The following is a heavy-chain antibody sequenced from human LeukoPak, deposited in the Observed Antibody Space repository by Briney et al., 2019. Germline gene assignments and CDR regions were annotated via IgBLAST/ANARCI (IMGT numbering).Heavy chain of an antibody. J-gene: IGHJ5*02. Sequence: GASVKVSCKASGYIFTSYYMHWVRQAPGQGLEWMGIINPSGGDTNYTQKPQGRVTMTRDTSTSTVYMELSSLRSEDTAVYYCARAYTAMVYWFDPWGQGTLVTVSS. CDR1: GYIFTSYY. D-gene: IGHD5-18*01. CDR2: INPSGGDT. CDR3: ARAYTAMVYWFDP. V-gene: IGHV1-46*01.